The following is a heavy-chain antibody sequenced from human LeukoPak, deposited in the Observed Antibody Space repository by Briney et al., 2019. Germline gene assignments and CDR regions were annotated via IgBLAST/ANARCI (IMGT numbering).Heavy chain of an antibody. CDR1: GFTFSNYD. CDR3: ARDWSGSYFYFDY. V-gene: IGHV3-30*02. Sequence: GGSLRLSCAASGFTFSNYDMHWVRQAPGKGLEWVAFIRLDGTKKYYADSVKGRFTISRDNAKNSLYLQMNSLRAEDTAVYYCARDWSGSYFYFDYWGQGTLVTVSS. D-gene: IGHD1-26*01. CDR2: IRLDGTKK. J-gene: IGHJ4*02.